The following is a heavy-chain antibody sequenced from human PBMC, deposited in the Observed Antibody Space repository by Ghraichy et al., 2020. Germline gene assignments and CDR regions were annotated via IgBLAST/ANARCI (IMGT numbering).Heavy chain of an antibody. J-gene: IGHJ4*02. V-gene: IGHV4-59*01. CDR3: ARVSVEWKHCAYFDY. CDR1: GGSITNYY. D-gene: IGHD1-26*01. Sequence: SETLSLTCTVSGGSITNYYWSWIRQPPGKGLEWIGYIYYSGSTNYNPSLKSRVTISVDTSKNQFSLKLSSVTAADTAVFYCARVSVEWKHCAYFDYWGLGILVTVSS. CDR2: IYYSGST.